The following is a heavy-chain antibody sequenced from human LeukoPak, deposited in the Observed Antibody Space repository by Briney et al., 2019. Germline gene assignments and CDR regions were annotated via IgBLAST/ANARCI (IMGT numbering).Heavy chain of an antibody. CDR1: GGSISSYY. V-gene: IGHV4-59*01. Sequence: NPSETLCLTCTVSGGSISSYYWSWIRQPPGKGLEWIGYIYYSGSTNYNPSLKSRVTISVDTSKNQFSLKLSSVTAADTAVYYCARVERDDFWSGYSVYFQHWGQGTLVTVSS. CDR2: IYYSGST. J-gene: IGHJ1*01. D-gene: IGHD3-3*01. CDR3: ARVERDDFWSGYSVYFQH.